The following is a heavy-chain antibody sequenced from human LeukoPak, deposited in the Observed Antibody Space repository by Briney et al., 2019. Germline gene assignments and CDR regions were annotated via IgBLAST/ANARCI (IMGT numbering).Heavy chain of an antibody. CDR2: ISGSGGST. Sequence: PGGSLRLSCAASGFTFSSYAMSWVRQAPGKGLEWVSAISGSGGSTYYADSVKGRFTISRDNSKNTLYLQMNSLRAEDTAVYYCARDLTMVSVTAILYWGQGTLVTVSS. V-gene: IGHV3-23*01. CDR1: GFTFSSYA. D-gene: IGHD2-21*02. CDR3: ARDLTMVSVTAILY. J-gene: IGHJ4*02.